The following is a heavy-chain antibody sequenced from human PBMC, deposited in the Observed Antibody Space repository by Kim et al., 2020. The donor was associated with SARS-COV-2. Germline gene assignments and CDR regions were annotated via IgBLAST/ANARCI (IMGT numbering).Heavy chain of an antibody. CDR3: ARYLMVPLVGATSYFDY. Sequence: SVKVSCKASGGTFSSYAISWVRQAPGQGLEWMGGIIPIFGTANYAQKFQGRVTITADESTSTAYMELSSLRSEDTAVYYCARYLMVPLVGATSYFDYWGQGTLVTVSS. D-gene: IGHD1-26*01. CDR1: GGTFSSYA. J-gene: IGHJ4*02. V-gene: IGHV1-69*13. CDR2: IIPIFGTA.